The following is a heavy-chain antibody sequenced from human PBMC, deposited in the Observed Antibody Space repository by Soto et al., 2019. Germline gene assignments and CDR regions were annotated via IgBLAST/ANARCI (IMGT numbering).Heavy chain of an antibody. CDR3: VRDRRIYYSDPHDEFVASDYEV. J-gene: IGHJ3*01. D-gene: IGHD3-22*01. CDR1: GGIFGSHG. Sequence: QVQLIQSEAEVKKPGSSVRVSCTASGGIFGSHGFSWVRQAPGQRLEWVGGFIPIFRTLTYTEKFQDRVRIAADGSTNTVHLDLSSLTSEDTAVYYCVRDRRIYYSDPHDEFVASDYEVWGQGTMVSVSS. CDR2: FIPIFRTL. V-gene: IGHV1-69*01.